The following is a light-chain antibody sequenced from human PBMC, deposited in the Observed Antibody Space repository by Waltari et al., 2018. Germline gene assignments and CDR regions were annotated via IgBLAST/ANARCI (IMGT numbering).Light chain of an antibody. CDR3: SSQSSNNVVL. CDR1: SSDVGTYNS. J-gene: IGLJ3*02. V-gene: IGLV2-14*03. Sequence: QSALTQPASVSGSPGQSITISCTGTSSDVGTYNSVSWYQDHPGQSPKVIIYDVSDRPSGGSARFSASKSGNTASLTISGLQAEDEADYYCSSQSSNNVVLFGGGTKVTVL. CDR2: DVS.